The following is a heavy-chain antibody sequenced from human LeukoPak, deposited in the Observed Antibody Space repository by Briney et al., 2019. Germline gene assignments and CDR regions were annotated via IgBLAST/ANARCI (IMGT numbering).Heavy chain of an antibody. V-gene: IGHV3-30*04. J-gene: IGHJ3*02. CDR1: GFTFSTYV. D-gene: IGHD6-19*01. CDR3: ARFQAVAGTFDI. CDR2: ISYDGSNK. Sequence: GGSLRLSCAASGFTFSTYVIHWVRQAPGKGLEWVAVISYDGSNKYYADSVKGRFTISRDNSKNTLYLQMNSLRAEDTAVYYCARFQAVAGTFDIWGQGTMVTVSS.